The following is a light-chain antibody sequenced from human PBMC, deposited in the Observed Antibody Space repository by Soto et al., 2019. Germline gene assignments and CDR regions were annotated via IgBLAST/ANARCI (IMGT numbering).Light chain of an antibody. CDR1: QSVTYN. J-gene: IGKJ5*01. Sequence: EIVMPHSRATLSVSPVARDTSXVRASQSVTYNLAWYQQKPGQAPRLLIYGASTRATGIPARFSGSGSGTEFTLTISSLQSEDFAVYYCQQYGSSPVTFGQGTRLEI. V-gene: IGKV3-15*01. CDR2: GAS. CDR3: QQYGSSPVT.